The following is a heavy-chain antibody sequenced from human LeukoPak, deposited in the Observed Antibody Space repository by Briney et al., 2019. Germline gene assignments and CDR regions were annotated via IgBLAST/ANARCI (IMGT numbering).Heavy chain of an antibody. V-gene: IGHV4-4*02. CDR2: IYHSGNT. CDR1: GGSISSSNW. J-gene: IGHJ4*02. CDR3: ATQRIVGAIFDY. D-gene: IGHD1-26*01. Sequence: SGTLSLTCAVSGGSISSSNWWSWVRQPPGKGLEWIGEIYHSGNTYYNPSLKSRVTISVDTSKNQFSLKLSSVTAADTAVYYCATQRIVGAIFDYWGQGTLVTVSS.